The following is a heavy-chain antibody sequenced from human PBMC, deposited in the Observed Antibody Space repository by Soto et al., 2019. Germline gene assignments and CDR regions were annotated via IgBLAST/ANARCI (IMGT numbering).Heavy chain of an antibody. Sequence: PSETLSLTCTVSGDSISTYYWSWIRQPPGKGLEWIGYIYYSGSTNYNPSLKSRVTISVDTSKNQFSLKLSSVTAADTAVYYCAGWIQLQQYYYYGMDVWGQGTTVTVSS. CDR3: AGWIQLQQYYYYGMDV. D-gene: IGHD5-18*01. CDR1: GDSISTYY. CDR2: IYYSGST. J-gene: IGHJ6*02. V-gene: IGHV4-59*12.